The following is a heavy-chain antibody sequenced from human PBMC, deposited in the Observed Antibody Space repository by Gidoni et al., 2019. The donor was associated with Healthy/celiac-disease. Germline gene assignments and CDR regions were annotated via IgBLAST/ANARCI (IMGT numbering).Heavy chain of an antibody. CDR2: IGTAGDT. J-gene: IGHJ4*02. CDR1: GFTFSSYD. Sequence: EVQLVESGGGLVQPGGSLRLACAASGFTFSSYDMPWVRQATGKGLEWVSAIGTAGDTYYPGSVKGRFTISRENAKNSLYLQMNSLRAGDTAVYYCARGIAAAGGVDYWGQGTLVTVSS. CDR3: ARGIAAAGGVDY. V-gene: IGHV3-13*01. D-gene: IGHD6-13*01.